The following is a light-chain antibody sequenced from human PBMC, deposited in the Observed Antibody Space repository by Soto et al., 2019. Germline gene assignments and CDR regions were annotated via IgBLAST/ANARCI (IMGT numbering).Light chain of an antibody. CDR1: SSNIGTIS. V-gene: IGLV1-44*01. CDR2: TTN. J-gene: IGLJ1*01. Sequence: QSVLTQPHSASGTPGQRVTISCSGNSSNIGTISVHWFQQLPGTAPKLLISTTNQRPSGVPERFSGSKSGTSASLAISGLQSEDEADYYCAAWDDSLNGHVFGTGTKVTVL. CDR3: AAWDDSLNGHV.